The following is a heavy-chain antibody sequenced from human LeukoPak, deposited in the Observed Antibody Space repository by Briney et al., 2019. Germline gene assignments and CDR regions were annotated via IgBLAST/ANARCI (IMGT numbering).Heavy chain of an antibody. V-gene: IGHV3-23*01. J-gene: IGHJ4*02. Sequence: GGSLRLSCAASRFTFSSYAMSWVRQAPGKGLEWVSAISGSGGSTYYADSVKGRFTISRDNSKNTLYLQMNSLRAEDTAVYYCAKSRGYCSSTSCYTNLDYWGQGTLVTVSS. CDR3: AKSRGYCSSTSCYTNLDY. D-gene: IGHD2-2*02. CDR2: ISGSGGST. CDR1: RFTFSSYA.